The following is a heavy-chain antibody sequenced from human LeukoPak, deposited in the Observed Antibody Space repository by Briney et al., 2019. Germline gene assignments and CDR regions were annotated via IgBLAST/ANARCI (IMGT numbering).Heavy chain of an antibody. CDR2: IYYSGST. V-gene: IGHV4-59*01. J-gene: IGHJ4*02. CDR1: GGSISSYY. D-gene: IGHD3-10*01. CDR3: ARARQRLGELPYDY. Sequence: SETLSLTCTVSGGSISSYYWSWIRQPPGKGLEWIGYIYYSGSTNYNPSLKSRVTISVDTSKNQFSLKLSSVTAADTAVYYCARARQRLGELPYDYWGQGTLVTVSS.